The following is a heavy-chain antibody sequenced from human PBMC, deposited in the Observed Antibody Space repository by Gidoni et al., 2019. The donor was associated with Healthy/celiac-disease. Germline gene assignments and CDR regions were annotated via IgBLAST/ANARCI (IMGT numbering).Heavy chain of an antibody. V-gene: IGHV3-23*01. J-gene: IGHJ4*02. CDR3: AKAAPEELVVVAARPIN. Sequence: EVQLLESGGGLVQPGGSLRLSCAASGFTFSSYAMSWVRQAPGKGLEWVSAISGSGGSTYYADSVKGRFTISRDNSKNTLYLQMNSLRAEDTAVYYCAKAAPEELVVVAARPINWGQGTLVTVSS. CDR1: GFTFSSYA. D-gene: IGHD2-15*01. CDR2: ISGSGGST.